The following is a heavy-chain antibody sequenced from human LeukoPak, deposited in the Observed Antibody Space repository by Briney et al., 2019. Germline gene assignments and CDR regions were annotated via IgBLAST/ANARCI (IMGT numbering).Heavy chain of an antibody. D-gene: IGHD3-22*01. CDR3: GGGVGDYYYDSSVYSPYYYYGRDA. V-gene: IGHV3-53*01. Sequence: GGSLRLSCAASGFTVSSNYMSWVRQAPGKGLEWVSVIYSGGSTYYADSVKGRFTISRDNSKNTLYLQMNSLRAEDTAVYYCGGGVGDYYYDSSVYSPYYYYGRDAGAKGTRATVSS. J-gene: IGHJ6*04. CDR2: IYSGGST. CDR1: GFTVSSNY.